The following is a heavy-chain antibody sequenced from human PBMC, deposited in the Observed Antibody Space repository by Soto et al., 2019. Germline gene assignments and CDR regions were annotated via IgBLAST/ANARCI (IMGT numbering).Heavy chain of an antibody. CDR2: IYYSGST. CDR3: AREGFSSGWDWVGWVDP. V-gene: IGHV4-59*01. Sequence: SETLSLTCTVSGGSISSYYWSWIRQPPGKGLEWIGYIYYSGSTNYNPSLKSRVTISVDTSKNQFSLKLSSVTAADTAVYYCAREGFSSGWDWVGWVDPWGQGTLVTVSS. D-gene: IGHD6-19*01. CDR1: GGSISSYY. J-gene: IGHJ5*02.